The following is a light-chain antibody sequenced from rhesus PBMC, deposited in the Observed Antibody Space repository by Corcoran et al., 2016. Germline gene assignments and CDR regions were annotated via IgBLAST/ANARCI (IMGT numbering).Light chain of an antibody. J-gene: IGKJ2*01. V-gene: IGKV1-32*04. CDR3: QQGNTNPYT. CDR2: TVK. Sequence: DIQMSQSPSSLSASVGDRVTITCRPSQDITSYLNWYQQKPGKAPKLLIYTVKPMARGVPSRFSGSGSGTDFTLTISSLQPEDFATYYCQQGNTNPYTFGQGTKVEIK. CDR1: QDITSY.